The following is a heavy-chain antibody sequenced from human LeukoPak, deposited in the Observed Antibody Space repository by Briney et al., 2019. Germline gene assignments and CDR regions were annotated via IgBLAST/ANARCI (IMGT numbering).Heavy chain of an antibody. V-gene: IGHV3-30*18. D-gene: IGHD4-17*01. CDR1: GFTFGNYG. Sequence: GGSLRLSCAVSGFTFGNYGMHWVRQAPGKGLEWVALISYDGSSEYYAGSVKGRFTISRDNTKITVYLQMNSLKAEDTAVYYCAKELYNYGDYGAEGLDVGGQGTTVTVS. CDR3: AKELYNYGDYGAEGLDV. CDR2: ISYDGSSE. J-gene: IGHJ6*02.